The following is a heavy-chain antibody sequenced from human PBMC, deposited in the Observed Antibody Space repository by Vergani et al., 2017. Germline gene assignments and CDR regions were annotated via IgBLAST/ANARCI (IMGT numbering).Heavy chain of an antibody. CDR1: GGSISSYY. D-gene: IGHD6-19*01. V-gene: IGHV4-59*01. J-gene: IGHJ4*02. Sequence: QVQLQESGPGLVKPSETLSLTCTVSGGSISSYYWSWIRQPPGKGLEWIGYIYYSGSTNYNPSLKSRVTISVDTSKNQFSLKLSSVTAADTAVYYCARASLDSSGWYTGVYYFDYWGQGTLVTVSS. CDR2: IYYSGST. CDR3: ARASLDSSGWYTGVYYFDY.